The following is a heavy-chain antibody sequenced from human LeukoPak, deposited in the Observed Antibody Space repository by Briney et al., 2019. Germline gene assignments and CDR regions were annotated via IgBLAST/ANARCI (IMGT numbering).Heavy chain of an antibody. D-gene: IGHD2-2*01. CDR2: IYYSGST. CDR1: GGSISSGGYY. V-gene: IGHV4-31*03. J-gene: IGHJ5*02. CDR3: ARRLTQYDCFDP. Sequence: SQTLSLTCTVSGGSISSGGYYWSWIRQHPGKGLEWIGYIYYSGSTYYNPSLKSRVTISLDTSKNQFSLHLNSVTPEDTAVYYCARRLTQYDCFDPWGQGILVTVSS.